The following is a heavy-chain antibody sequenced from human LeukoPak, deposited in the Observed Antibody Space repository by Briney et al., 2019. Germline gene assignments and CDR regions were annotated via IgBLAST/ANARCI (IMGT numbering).Heavy chain of an antibody. V-gene: IGHV3-74*01. J-gene: IGHJ3*01. Sequence: GGSLRLSCAASGFTFSSHWMHWVRQAPGKGLVWVSRIDSDASITSYADSVKGRFTISRDNARNTLYLQMNSLSAEDTAVYYCARDIGTSGWDDALDLWGQGTMVIVSS. CDR3: ARDIGTSGWDDALDL. D-gene: IGHD6-19*01. CDR2: IDSDASIT. CDR1: GFTFSSHW.